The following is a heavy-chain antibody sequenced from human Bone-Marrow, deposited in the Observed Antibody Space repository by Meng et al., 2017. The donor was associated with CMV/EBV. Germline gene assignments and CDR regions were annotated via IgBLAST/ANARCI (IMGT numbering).Heavy chain of an antibody. CDR1: GFTFSSYS. CDR2: IKQDGSEK. D-gene: IGHD1-26*01. CDR3: ARSPPADQLLIDY. V-gene: IGHV3-7*01. J-gene: IGHJ4*02. Sequence: GGSLRLSCAASGFTFSSYSMNWVRQAPGKGLEWVANIKQDGSEKYYVDSVKGRFTISRDNAKNSLYLQMNSLRAEDTAVYYCARSPPADQLLIDYWGQGTRVTGSS.